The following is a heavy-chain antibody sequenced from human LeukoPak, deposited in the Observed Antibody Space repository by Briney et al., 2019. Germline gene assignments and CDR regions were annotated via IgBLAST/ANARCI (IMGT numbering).Heavy chain of an antibody. D-gene: IGHD3-22*01. Sequence: GRSPRLSCVACGFSFSASYMSWIRQAPRSGLTCISYISGSGSDLYYADSVKGRFTISRDNANNSLYLQMNSLRAEDTAVYYCARSIGYYYTMDVWGQGTTVTVSS. V-gene: IGHV3-11*01. CDR2: ISGSGSDL. CDR1: GFSFSASY. J-gene: IGHJ6*02. CDR3: ARSIGYYYTMDV.